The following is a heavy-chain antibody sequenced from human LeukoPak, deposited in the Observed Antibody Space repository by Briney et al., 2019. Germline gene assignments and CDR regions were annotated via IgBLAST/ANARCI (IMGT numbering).Heavy chain of an antibody. J-gene: IGHJ3*02. V-gene: IGHV3-23*01. CDR2: ISGSGGST. CDR1: GFTFSSYA. Sequence: QPGGSLRLSCAASGFTFSSYAMSWVRQAPGKGLEWVSAISGSGGSTYYADSVKGRFTISRDNSKNTLYLQMNSLRAEDTAVYYCAKEYYYDSSGYVGDAFDIWGQGTMVTVSS. CDR3: AKEYYYDSSGYVGDAFDI. D-gene: IGHD3-22*01.